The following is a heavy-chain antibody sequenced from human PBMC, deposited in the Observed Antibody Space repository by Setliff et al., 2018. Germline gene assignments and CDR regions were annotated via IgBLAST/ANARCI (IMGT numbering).Heavy chain of an antibody. Sequence: ASVQVSCKASGYMFRSYGINWMRQAPGQGFEWMGWISAYNDNKNYAQKFQGRVTMTTDTSTNTVFMELRSLRSDDTAMFYCARVVYYASGSSLSYGMDVWGQGTAVTVSS. V-gene: IGHV1-18*04. CDR3: ARVVYYASGSSLSYGMDV. CDR1: GYMFRSYG. J-gene: IGHJ6*02. CDR2: ISAYNDNK. D-gene: IGHD3-10*01.